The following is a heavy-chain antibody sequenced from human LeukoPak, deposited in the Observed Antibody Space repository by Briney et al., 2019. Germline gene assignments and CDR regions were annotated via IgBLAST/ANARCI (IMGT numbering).Heavy chain of an antibody. J-gene: IGHJ3*02. D-gene: IGHD1-26*01. CDR3: ARRESSGWYGYSGSYNDAFDI. Sequence: ESSETLSLTCSGSGGSISSSSYYWGWIRQPPGKGLEWIGSIDYSGCTYYDPSLKSRVTISVATYKNQFSLKLSSVAAADTAVYYCARRESSGWYGYSGSYNDAFDIWGQGTMVTVSS. CDR2: IDYSGCT. V-gene: IGHV4-39*01. CDR1: GGSISSSSYY.